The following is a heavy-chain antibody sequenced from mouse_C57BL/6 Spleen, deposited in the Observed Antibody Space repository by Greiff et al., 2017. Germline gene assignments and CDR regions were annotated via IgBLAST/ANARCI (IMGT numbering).Heavy chain of an antibody. CDR1: GYTFTSYW. Sequence: QVQLQQSGAELAKPGASVKLSCKASGYTFTSYWMHWVKQRPGQGLEWIGYINPSSGYTKYNQKFKDKATLTADKSSSTAYMQLSSLTYEDSAVYYCSRPGSREGDYFDYWGQGTTLTVSS. D-gene: IGHD1-1*01. J-gene: IGHJ2*01. CDR3: SRPGSREGDYFDY. V-gene: IGHV1-7*01. CDR2: INPSSGYT.